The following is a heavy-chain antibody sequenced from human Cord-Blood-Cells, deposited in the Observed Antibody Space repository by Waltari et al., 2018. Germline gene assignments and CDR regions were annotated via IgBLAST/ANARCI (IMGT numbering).Heavy chain of an antibody. CDR3: ARGSSSWYYGMDV. J-gene: IGHJ6*02. V-gene: IGHV4-39*01. D-gene: IGHD6-13*01. Sequence: QLQLQESGPGLVKPSETLSLTRTVSGGSISSSSYSWGWIRQPPGKGLEWIGSIYYSGSTYYNPSLKSRVTISVDTSKNQFSLKLSSVTAADTAVYYCARGSSSWYYGMDVWGQGTTVTVSS. CDR1: GGSISSSSYS. CDR2: IYYSGST.